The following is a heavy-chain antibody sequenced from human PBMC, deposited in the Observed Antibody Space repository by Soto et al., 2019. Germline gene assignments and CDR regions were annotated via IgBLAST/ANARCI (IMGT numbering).Heavy chain of an antibody. D-gene: IGHD2-2*01. V-gene: IGHV3-7*01. J-gene: IGHJ6*03. CDR2: IKQGGSEK. CDR1: GFTFRNNA. CDR3: AGSGYQLLVHYYYYMDV. Sequence: GGSLRLSCAASGFTFRNNAMSWVRQSPGKGLEWVSNIKQGGSEKYYADSVKGRFTISRDNAKNSLYLQMNSLRAEDTAVYYCAGSGYQLLVHYYYYMDVWGKGTTVTVSS.